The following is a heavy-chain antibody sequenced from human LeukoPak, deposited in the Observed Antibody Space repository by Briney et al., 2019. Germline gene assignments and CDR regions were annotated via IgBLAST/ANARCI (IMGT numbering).Heavy chain of an antibody. J-gene: IGHJ4*02. CDR2: MNPNSGNT. D-gene: IGHD3-9*01. V-gene: IGHV1-8*03. CDR3: AKCYDIAYDPYFDY. CDR1: GYTFTSYD. Sequence: ASVKVSCKASGYTFTSYDINWVRQATGQGLEWMGWMNPNSGNTGYAQKFQGRVTTTRNTSISTAYMELSSLRSEDTAVYYCAKCYDIAYDPYFDYWGQGTLVAVSS.